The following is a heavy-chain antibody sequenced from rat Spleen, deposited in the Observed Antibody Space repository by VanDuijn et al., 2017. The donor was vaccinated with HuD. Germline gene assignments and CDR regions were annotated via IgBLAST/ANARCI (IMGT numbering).Heavy chain of an antibody. J-gene: IGHJ2*01. D-gene: IGHD1-10*01. CDR3: TRGGNYDYDH. CDR1: GFTFSDYA. CDR2: ITNTGNTP. V-gene: IGHV5-17*01. Sequence: EVQLAESGGGLVQPGRSLKFSCAASGFTFSDYAMAWVRQAPKKGLEWVASITNTGNTPYYRESVKGRFTISRENAKSTLYLQMNSLRSEDTATYYCTRGGNYDYDHWGQGVMVTVSS.